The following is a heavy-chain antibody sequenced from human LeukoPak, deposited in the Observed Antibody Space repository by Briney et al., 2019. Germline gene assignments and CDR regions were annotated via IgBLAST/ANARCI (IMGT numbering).Heavy chain of an antibody. V-gene: IGHV3-23*01. CDR3: ARGVNDAFDI. D-gene: IGHD2-21*01. J-gene: IGHJ3*02. CDR1: GFTFSSYA. CDR2: ISGSGGST. Sequence: GGSLRLSCAASGFTFSSYAMSWVRQAPGKGLEWVSAISGSGGSTYYADSVKGRFTNSRDNSKNTLHLQMNSLRAEDTAVYYCARGVNDAFDIWGQGTMVTVSS.